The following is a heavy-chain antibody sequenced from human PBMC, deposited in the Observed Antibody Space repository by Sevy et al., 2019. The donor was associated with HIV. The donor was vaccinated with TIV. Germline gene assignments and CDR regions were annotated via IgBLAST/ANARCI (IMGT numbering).Heavy chain of an antibody. CDR3: AREHCSSTSCYRSGTDV. CDR2: INPNSGGT. CDR1: GYTFTGYY. Sequence: ASVKVSCKASGYTFTGYYMHWVRQAPGQGLEWMGRINPNSGGTNYAQKFQGRVTMTRDTSISTAYMELSRLRSDDTAVYYCAREHCSSTSCYRSGTDVCGQGTTVTVSS. D-gene: IGHD2-2*02. J-gene: IGHJ6*02. V-gene: IGHV1-2*06.